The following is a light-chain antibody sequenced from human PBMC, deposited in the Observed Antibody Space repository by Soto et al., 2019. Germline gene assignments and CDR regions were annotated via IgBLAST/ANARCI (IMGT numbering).Light chain of an antibody. J-gene: IGKJ2*01. CDR3: QQSSSTPPT. CDR2: AVS. CDR1: HTIRFY. Sequence: DIQMTQPPSSLSAFVGDIVTIICRGGHTIRFYLNWYPHKPGKAPQALIYAVSSLQSGVPSRFSGSGSGTDFTLTISSLQPEDSATYYCQQSSSTPPTFGQGNKLESK. V-gene: IGKV1-39*01.